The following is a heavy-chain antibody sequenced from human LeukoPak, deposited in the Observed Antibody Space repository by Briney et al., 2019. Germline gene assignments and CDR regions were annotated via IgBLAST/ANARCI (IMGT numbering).Heavy chain of an antibody. CDR1: GDSISSYY. Sequence: SETLSLTCGVSGDSISSYYWSWIRQPPGKGLEWIGYIYSSGSTKYNPSLKSRVTMSIDMSRNQFSLQLTSVTAADTAIYYCAGNNWNAWWCFAYWGQGTLVTVSS. D-gene: IGHD1-1*01. CDR3: AGNNWNAWWCFAY. V-gene: IGHV4-59*08. J-gene: IGHJ4*02. CDR2: IYSSGST.